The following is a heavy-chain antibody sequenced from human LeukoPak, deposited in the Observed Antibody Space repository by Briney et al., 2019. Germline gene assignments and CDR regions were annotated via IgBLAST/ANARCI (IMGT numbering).Heavy chain of an antibody. D-gene: IGHD1-14*01. CDR1: GFTFSNYW. Sequence: GGSLRLSRAASGFTFSNYWMHWVRQAPGKGLVWVSIINTDGKTTRYADSVKGRFTISRDNAENTMYLQMNSLRAEDTAVYYCARDVNRASDYWGLGTQVTVSS. V-gene: IGHV3-74*01. CDR3: ARDVNRASDY. J-gene: IGHJ4*02. CDR2: INTDGKTT.